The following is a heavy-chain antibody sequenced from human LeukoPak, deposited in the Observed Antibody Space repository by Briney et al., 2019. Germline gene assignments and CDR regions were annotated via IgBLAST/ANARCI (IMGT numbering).Heavy chain of an antibody. V-gene: IGHV3-30-3*01. Sequence: GGSLRLSCAASGFTFSTYAMHWVRQAPGKGLEWVAVISYDGSNKYYADSVKGRFTISRDNSKNTLYMQMNSLRAEDTAVYYCARGRMTTVTTMRAYWYYFDYWGQGTLVTASS. CDR1: GFTFSTYA. D-gene: IGHD4-17*01. CDR3: ARGRMTTVTTMRAYWYYFDY. J-gene: IGHJ4*02. CDR2: ISYDGSNK.